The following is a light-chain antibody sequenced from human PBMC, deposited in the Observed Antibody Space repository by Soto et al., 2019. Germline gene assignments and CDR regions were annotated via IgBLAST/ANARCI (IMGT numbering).Light chain of an antibody. V-gene: IGLV2-23*01. J-gene: IGLJ2*01. CDR3: CSYAGSVV. Sequence: QSVLTQPASVSGSPGQSITISCTGTSSDVGSYNLVSWYQQHPGKAPKLMIYEGSKRPSGVSNRFSGSESGNTASLTISGVQAEDEADYYCCSYAGSVVFGGGTKLTVL. CDR1: SSDVGSYNL. CDR2: EGS.